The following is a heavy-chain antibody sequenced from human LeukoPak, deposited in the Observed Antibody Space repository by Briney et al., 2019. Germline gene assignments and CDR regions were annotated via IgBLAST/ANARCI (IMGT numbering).Heavy chain of an antibody. CDR2: IYTSGST. CDR3: ARDEPPPQLTGDNYYYYGMDV. CDR1: GGSISSYY. J-gene: IGHJ6*02. Sequence: SETLSLTCTVSGGSISSYYWSWIRQPAGKGLEWIGRIYTSGSTNYNPSLKSRVTLSVDTSKNQFSLKLSSVTAADTAVYYCARDEPPPQLTGDNYYYYGMDVWGQGTTVTVSS. V-gene: IGHV4-4*07. D-gene: IGHD7-27*01.